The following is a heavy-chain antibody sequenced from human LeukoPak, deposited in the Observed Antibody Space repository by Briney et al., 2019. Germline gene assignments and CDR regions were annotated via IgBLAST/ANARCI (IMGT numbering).Heavy chain of an antibody. CDR3: ARTKPDNSEIYN. J-gene: IGHJ4*02. V-gene: IGHV1-8*03. CDR2: MNPNSGNT. Sequence: ASVKVSCKASGYTFSTYDINWVRQAAGQGLEWMGWMNPNSGNTDYAQKFQGRLTITRIASISTAYMELSSLRSDDTAVYYCARTKPDNSEIYNWGQGTLVTVSS. D-gene: IGHD3-22*01. CDR1: GYTFSTYD.